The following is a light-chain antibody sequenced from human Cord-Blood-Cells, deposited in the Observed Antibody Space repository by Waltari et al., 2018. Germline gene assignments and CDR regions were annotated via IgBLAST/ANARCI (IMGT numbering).Light chain of an antibody. V-gene: IGLV2-8*01. Sequence: QSALTQPPSASGSPGQSVTISCPGTSSDVGGYNYVSWYQQHPGKAPKLMIYEVSTRHSGLPDRFSGSKSGNTASLTVAGLQAEDEADYYCSSYAGSNKLVFGGGTKLTVL. J-gene: IGLJ2*01. CDR1: SSDVGGYNY. CDR3: SSYAGSNKLV. CDR2: EVS.